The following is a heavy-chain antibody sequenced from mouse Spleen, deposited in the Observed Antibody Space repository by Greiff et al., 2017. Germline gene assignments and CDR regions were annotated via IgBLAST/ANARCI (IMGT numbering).Heavy chain of an antibody. Sequence: EVKLQESGGGLVKRGGSLKLSCAASGFTFSSYYMSWVRQTPEKRLEWVATISNSGGSTYYPDSVKERFTISRDNAKNTLYLQMSSLNSEDTAVYYCARAPNSFDYWGQGTTLTVSS. J-gene: IGHJ2*01. V-gene: IGHV5-6-2*01. CDR1: GFTFSSYY. CDR3: ARAPNSFDY. CDR2: ISNSGGST.